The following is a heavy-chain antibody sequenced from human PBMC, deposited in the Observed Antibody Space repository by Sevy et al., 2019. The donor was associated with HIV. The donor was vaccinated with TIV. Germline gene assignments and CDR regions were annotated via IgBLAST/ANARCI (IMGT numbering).Heavy chain of an antibody. CDR3: AKDMGGSSTSRYLGGYFDY. D-gene: IGHD2-2*01. V-gene: IGHV3-9*01. J-gene: IGHJ4*02. CDR1: GFTFDDYA. CDR2: ISWNSGSI. Sequence: GGSLRLSCAASGFTFDDYAMHWVRQAPGKGLEWVSGISWNSGSIGYAASVKGRFTISRDNAKNSLYLQMNSLRAEDTALYYCAKDMGGSSTSRYLGGYFDYWGQGTLVTVSS.